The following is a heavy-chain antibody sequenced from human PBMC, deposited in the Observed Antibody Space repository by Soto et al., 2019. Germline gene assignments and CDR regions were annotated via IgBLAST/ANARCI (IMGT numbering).Heavy chain of an antibody. D-gene: IGHD3-10*01. V-gene: IGHV3-48*01. CDR3: ARDQCSYGSGSIPNYYGMDV. CDR2: IGIGSSTT. J-gene: IGHJ6*02. Sequence: PGGSLRLSCAASGFTFRNYGMNWVRQAPGKGLEWVSYIGIGSSTTYYADSVKGRFTISRDNAKNSLYLQMNSLRAEDTAVYYCARDQCSYGSGSIPNYYGMDVWGQGSTVTVS. CDR1: GFTFRNYG.